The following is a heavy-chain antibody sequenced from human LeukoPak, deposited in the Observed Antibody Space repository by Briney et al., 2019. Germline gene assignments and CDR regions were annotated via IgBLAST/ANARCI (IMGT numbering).Heavy chain of an antibody. J-gene: IGHJ4*02. D-gene: IGHD3-10*01. Sequence: ASVKVSCKASGYTFTSYAMNWVRQATGQGLERMGWMNPNSGNTGYAQKFQGRVTMTRNTSISTAYMELSSLRSEDTAVYYCARFNGRGVSNDYWGQGTLVTVSA. CDR2: MNPNSGNT. V-gene: IGHV1-8*02. CDR3: ARFNGRGVSNDY. CDR1: GYTFTSYA.